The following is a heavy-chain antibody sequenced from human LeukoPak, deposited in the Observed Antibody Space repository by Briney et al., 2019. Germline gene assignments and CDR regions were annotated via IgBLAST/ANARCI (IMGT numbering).Heavy chain of an antibody. J-gene: IGHJ3*02. Sequence: GGSLRLSCAASGFTFSSYAMNWVRQAPGKGLEWVANIKQDGSEKYYVDSVKGRFTISRDNAKNSLYLQMNSLRAEDTAVYYCARDLAEAFDIWGQGTMVTVSS. CDR3: ARDLAEAFDI. V-gene: IGHV3-7*01. CDR2: IKQDGSEK. CDR1: GFTFSSYA.